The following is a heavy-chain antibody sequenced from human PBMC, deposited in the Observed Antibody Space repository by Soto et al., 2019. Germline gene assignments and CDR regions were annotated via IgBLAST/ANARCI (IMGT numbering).Heavy chain of an antibody. D-gene: IGHD3-3*01. J-gene: IGHJ3*02. CDR2: ISAYNGNT. CDR3: ASGHFGVGALDI. CDR1: GYTFTSYG. V-gene: IGHV1-18*01. Sequence: QVQLVQSGAEVKKRGASVKVSCKASGYTFTSYGISWVRQAPGQGLDWMGGISAYNGNTNYAQKLQGRVTMTTDTSKNKGYMKLESMRSDDTAVYFCASGHFGVGALDIWGQGTMVTVSS.